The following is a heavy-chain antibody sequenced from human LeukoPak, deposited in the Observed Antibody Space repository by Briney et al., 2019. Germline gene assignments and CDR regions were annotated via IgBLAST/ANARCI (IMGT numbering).Heavy chain of an antibody. V-gene: IGHV1-69*04. Sequence: ASETVSFLSFVCTFIKYATNWEGQAQGPGLEWLESIKPILGIENEAQQFQDRVTITADRSTSTAYMELSSLISESTSVYYCARDSESGRTNLKISRYYDSGGYFDYWGQGTLVTVSS. J-gene: IGHJ4*02. CDR3: ARDSESGRTNLKISRYYDSGGYFDY. CDR2: IKPILGIE. D-gene: IGHD3-22*01. CDR1: VCTFIKYA.